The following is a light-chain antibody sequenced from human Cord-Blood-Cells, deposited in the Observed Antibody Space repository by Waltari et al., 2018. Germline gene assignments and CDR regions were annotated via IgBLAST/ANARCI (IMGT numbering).Light chain of an antibody. Sequence: QSALTQPTSVSGSPGQSITISCTGTSSDVGGYNYVSWYQQHPGKAPKLMIYDASNPPAGVSNRFSGAKSGNTASLTFSGLQAEDEADYYCSSYTSSSTPVFGGGTKLTVL. J-gene: IGLJ3*02. CDR1: SSDVGGYNY. V-gene: IGLV2-14*01. CDR2: DAS. CDR3: SSYTSSSTPV.